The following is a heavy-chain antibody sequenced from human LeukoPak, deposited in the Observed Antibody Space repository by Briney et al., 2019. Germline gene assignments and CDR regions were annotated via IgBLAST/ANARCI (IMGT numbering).Heavy chain of an antibody. Sequence: PGGSLRHSCAASGFTFSSYAMSWVRQAPGEGGECVSAISGRGGSTYSAHSVKGRFTISRDNYKNTLYLQMTSLRAEDTALYCCAKGGGSGWFDYWGQGTLVTVSS. V-gene: IGHV3-23*01. CDR3: AKGGGSGWFDY. CDR2: ISGRGGST. J-gene: IGHJ4*02. D-gene: IGHD6-19*01. CDR1: GFTFSSYA.